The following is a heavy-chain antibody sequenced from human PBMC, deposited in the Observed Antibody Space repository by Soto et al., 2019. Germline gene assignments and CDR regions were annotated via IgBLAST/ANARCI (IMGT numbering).Heavy chain of an antibody. V-gene: IGHV4-31*03. CDR3: ARVDHRGYFAILTDY. CDR2: IYDSVNT. CDR1: GDSLSSGGHY. Sequence: SETLSLSCTVSGDSLSSGGHYWGWIRQQPGKGLEWIGHIYDSVNTYYSPSLRSRVTISADMSKNQFSLNLRSVTAADTAVYYCARVDHRGYFAILTDYWGQGTLVTVSS. J-gene: IGHJ4*02. D-gene: IGHD3-9*01.